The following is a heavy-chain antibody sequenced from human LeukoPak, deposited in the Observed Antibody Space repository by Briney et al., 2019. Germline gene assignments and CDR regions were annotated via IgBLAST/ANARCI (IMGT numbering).Heavy chain of an antibody. V-gene: IGHV3-7*03. J-gene: IGHJ4*02. CDR3: GRDLGGRSGY. Sequence: GGSLRLSCTASGLTLSNYWMIWVRQAPGKGLQWVAKIKQDGSEKYYVDSVKGRFTISRDNAENSLYLQMNSLRAEDTAVYYCGRDLGGRSGYWGQGTLVTVSS. CDR2: IKQDGSEK. D-gene: IGHD1-26*01. CDR1: GLTLSNYW.